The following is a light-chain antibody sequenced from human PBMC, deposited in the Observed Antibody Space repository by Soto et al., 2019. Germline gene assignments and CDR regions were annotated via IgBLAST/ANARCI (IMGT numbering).Light chain of an antibody. V-gene: IGKV1-5*03. CDR1: QSISTW. CDR2: KAS. Sequence: QMTQSPSTLSASVGDRVTITCRASQSISTWLAWYQQKAGKAPKLLIYKASSLESGVPSRFSGSGSGTEFTLTISSLQPDDFATYYCQHYNSYPWTLGQGTKVDIK. J-gene: IGKJ1*01. CDR3: QHYNSYPWT.